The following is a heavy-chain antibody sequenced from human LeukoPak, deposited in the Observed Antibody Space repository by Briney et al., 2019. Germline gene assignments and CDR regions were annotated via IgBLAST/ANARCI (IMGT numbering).Heavy chain of an antibody. Sequence: SETLSLTCTVSGDSISSGSYYWTWIRQPAGKGLEWIGRIYTSGSTINNPSLKNTNYNPSLKSRLTMSVDRSKNQFSLKMTSVTAADTAVYYCARLLRVGATKSYYYYMDVWGKGTTVTISS. D-gene: IGHD1-26*01. CDR2: IYTSGSTINNPSLKNT. CDR3: ARLLRVGATKSYYYYMDV. CDR1: GDSISSGSYY. J-gene: IGHJ6*03. V-gene: IGHV4-61*02.